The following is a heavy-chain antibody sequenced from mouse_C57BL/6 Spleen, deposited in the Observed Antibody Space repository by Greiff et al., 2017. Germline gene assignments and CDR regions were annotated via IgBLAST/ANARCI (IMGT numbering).Heavy chain of an antibody. CDR2: IDPSDSET. J-gene: IGHJ3*01. CDR1: GYTFTSYW. Sequence: VQLQQPGAELVRPGSSVKLSCKASGYTFTSYWMHWVKQRPIQGLEWIGNIDPSDSETHYNQKFKDKATLTVDKSSSTAYMQLSSLTSEDSAVYYCAGGGVVTRFAYWGQGTLVTVSA. V-gene: IGHV1-52*01. CDR3: AGGGVVTRFAY. D-gene: IGHD2-2*01.